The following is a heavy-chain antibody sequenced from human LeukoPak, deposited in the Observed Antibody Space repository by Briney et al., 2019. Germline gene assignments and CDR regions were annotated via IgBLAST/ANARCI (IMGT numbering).Heavy chain of an antibody. D-gene: IGHD3-3*01. J-gene: IGHJ5*02. CDR1: GYTSTSYD. CDR2: MNPNSGNT. V-gene: IGHV1-8*01. Sequence: ASVKVSCKASGYTSTSYDINWVRQATGQGLEWMGWMNPNSGNTGYAQKFQGRVTMTRNTSISTAYMELSSLRSEDTAVYYCARRDYDFWSGYSPDNWFDPWGQGTLVTVSS. CDR3: ARRDYDFWSGYSPDNWFDP.